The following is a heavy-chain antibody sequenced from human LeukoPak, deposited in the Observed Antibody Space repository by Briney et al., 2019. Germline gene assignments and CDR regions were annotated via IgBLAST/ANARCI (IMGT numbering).Heavy chain of an antibody. CDR3: AKTALVAGYCSSTSCYTDY. CDR2: ISGSGGST. J-gene: IGHJ4*02. D-gene: IGHD2-2*02. V-gene: IGHV3-23*01. Sequence: GGSLRLSCAASGFTFSTYAMSWVRQAAGKGLEWVSLISGSGGSTYYADSVKGRFTISRDNSKNTLYLQMNSLRAEDTAVYYCAKTALVAGYCSSTSCYTDYWGQGTLVTVSS. CDR1: GFTFSTYA.